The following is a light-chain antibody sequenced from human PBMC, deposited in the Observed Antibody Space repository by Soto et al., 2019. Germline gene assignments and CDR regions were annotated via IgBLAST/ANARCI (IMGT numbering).Light chain of an antibody. V-gene: IGLV2-14*01. CDR1: SSDIGNYNY. CDR2: EVS. Sequence: QSALTQPASVSGSPGRSITISCTGTSSDIGNYNYVSWYQQHPGKAPKLMISEVSNRPSGVSNRFSGSKSGNTASLTISGLQAEDEADYYCSSYTSTSSYVFGGGTKVTVL. CDR3: SSYTSTSSYV. J-gene: IGLJ1*01.